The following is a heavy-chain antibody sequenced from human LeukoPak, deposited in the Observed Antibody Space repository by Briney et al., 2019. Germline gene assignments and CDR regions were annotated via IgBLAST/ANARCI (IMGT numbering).Heavy chain of an antibody. J-gene: IGHJ4*02. CDR3: TRESGAFSPFGF. D-gene: IGHD1-26*01. Sequence: SGTLSLTCAVSGGSILTTNWWSWVRQPPGKGLEWIGEVHLSGASNYNPSLKSRVNMSIDKAKNQLSLELTSMTAADTAIYYCTRESGAFSPFGFWGQGTLVTVSS. CDR1: GGSILTTNW. CDR2: VHLSGAS. V-gene: IGHV4-4*02.